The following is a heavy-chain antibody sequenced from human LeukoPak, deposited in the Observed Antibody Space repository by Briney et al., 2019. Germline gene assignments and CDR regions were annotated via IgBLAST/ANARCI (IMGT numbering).Heavy chain of an antibody. CDR3: ASPHCSSTSCYPYYFDY. V-gene: IGHV3-30-3*01. Sequence: PGRSLRLSCAASGFTFSSHAMHWVRQAPGKGLEWVAVISYDGSNKYYADSVKGRFTISRDNSKNTLYLQMNSLRAEDTAVYYCASPHCSSTSCYPYYFDYWGQGTLVTVSS. D-gene: IGHD2-2*01. CDR2: ISYDGSNK. CDR1: GFTFSSHA. J-gene: IGHJ4*02.